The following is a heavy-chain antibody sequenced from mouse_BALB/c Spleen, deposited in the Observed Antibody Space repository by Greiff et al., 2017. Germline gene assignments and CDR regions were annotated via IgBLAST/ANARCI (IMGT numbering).Heavy chain of an antibody. D-gene: IGHD2-3*01. Sequence: VKLMESGPELVKPGASVKISCKASGYAFSSSWMNWVKQRPGQGLEWIGRIYPGDGDTNYNGKFKGKATLTADKSSSTAYMQLSSLTSVDSAVYFCARMGYDGSRGYFDYWGQGTTLTVSS. CDR2: IYPGDGDT. CDR3: ARMGYDGSRGYFDY. CDR1: GYAFSSSW. J-gene: IGHJ2*01. V-gene: IGHV1-82*01.